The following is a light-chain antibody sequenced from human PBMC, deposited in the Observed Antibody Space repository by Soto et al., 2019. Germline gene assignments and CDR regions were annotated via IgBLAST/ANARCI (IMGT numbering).Light chain of an antibody. CDR2: GAS. CDR1: QTFSKCF. Sequence: EIVLTQSPATLSLSPVERATLSCRASQTFSKCFLPWSEQIPGQAPRHLIYGASMRATGIPDRFSGSGSGTDFTLTISRLASEDFAVYYCTQCGSSSTFCPGKRPE. V-gene: IGKV3-20*01. CDR3: TQCGSSST. J-gene: IGKJ5*01.